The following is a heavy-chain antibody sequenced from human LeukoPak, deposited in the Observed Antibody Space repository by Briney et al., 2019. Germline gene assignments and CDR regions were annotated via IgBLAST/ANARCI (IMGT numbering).Heavy chain of an antibody. CDR2: IKQDGSEK. CDR3: ARGGVRSNSHMDV. Sequence: GGSLRLSCAASGFTFSSYWMSWVRQAPGKGLEWVANIKQDGSEKNYVDSVKGRFTISRDNAKNSLSLRMNSLSAEDTAVYYCARGGVRSNSHMDVWGKGTTVTVSS. D-gene: IGHD3-3*01. J-gene: IGHJ6*03. V-gene: IGHV3-7*01. CDR1: GFTFSSYW.